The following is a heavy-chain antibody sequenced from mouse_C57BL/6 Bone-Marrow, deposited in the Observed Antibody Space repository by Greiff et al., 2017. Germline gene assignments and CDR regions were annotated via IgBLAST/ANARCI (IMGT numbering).Heavy chain of an antibody. J-gene: IGHJ4*01. Sequence: EVMLVESGGGLVKPGGSLKLSCAASGFTFSDYGMHWVRQAPEKGLEWVAYISSGSSTIYYADTVKGRFTISRDNAKNTLFLQMTSLRSEDTAMYYCARSLYGSSPYYAMDYWGQGTSVTVSS. V-gene: IGHV5-17*01. CDR3: ARSLYGSSPYYAMDY. CDR2: ISSGSSTI. D-gene: IGHD1-1*01. CDR1: GFTFSDYG.